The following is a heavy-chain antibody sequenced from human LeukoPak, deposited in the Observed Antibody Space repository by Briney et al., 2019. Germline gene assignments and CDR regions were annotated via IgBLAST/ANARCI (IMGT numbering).Heavy chain of an antibody. V-gene: IGHV3-23*01. J-gene: IGHJ4*02. Sequence: GGSLRLSCAASGFTFSSYAMSWVRQAPGKGLEWVSTISGSGGATYYADSVKGRFTISRDNSKSTLYLQMDSLRAEDTAVYYCARLGSAWFLDYWGQGTLVTVSS. D-gene: IGHD6-19*01. CDR3: ARLGSAWFLDY. CDR1: GFTFSSYA. CDR2: ISGSGGAT.